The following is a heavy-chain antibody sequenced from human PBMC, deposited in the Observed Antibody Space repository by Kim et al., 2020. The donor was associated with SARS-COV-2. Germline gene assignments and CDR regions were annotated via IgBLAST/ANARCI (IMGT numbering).Heavy chain of an antibody. D-gene: IGHD6-19*01. CDR3: ARDQVSGWYDYYYYGMDV. CDR1: GFTFSSYG. CDR2: IWYDGSNK. J-gene: IGHJ6*02. Sequence: GRSLRLSCAASGFTFSSYGMHWVRQAPGKGLEWVAVIWYDGSNKYYADSVKGRFTISRDNSKNTLYLQMNSLRAEDTAVYYCARDQVSGWYDYYYYGMDVWGQGTTVTVSS. V-gene: IGHV3-33*01.